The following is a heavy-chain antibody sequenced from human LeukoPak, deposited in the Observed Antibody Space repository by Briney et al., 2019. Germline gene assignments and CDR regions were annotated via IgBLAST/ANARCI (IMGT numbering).Heavy chain of an antibody. CDR1: GFTFSDCD. J-gene: IGHJ4*02. V-gene: IGHV3-21*01. Sequence: GGSLRLSCTGSGFTFSDCDMNWVRQAPGKGLEWISSISGRSSHIYYADSIKGRFTISRYNDKNSLYLQTNSLRDEDTAVYYCTRAFPPLRTAAAGDVWGQGTLVTVSS. CDR3: TRAFPPLRTAAAGDV. CDR2: ISGRSSHI. D-gene: IGHD6-13*01.